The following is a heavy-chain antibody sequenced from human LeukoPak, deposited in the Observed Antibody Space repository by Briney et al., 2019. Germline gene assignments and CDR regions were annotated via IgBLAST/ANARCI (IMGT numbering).Heavy chain of an antibody. D-gene: IGHD3-22*01. CDR3: ARDGAAHYYDSSGLSDY. CDR1: GFTFSSYG. J-gene: IGHJ4*02. CDR2: IWYDGSNK. V-gene: IGHV3-33*01. Sequence: GGSLRLSCAASGFTFSSYGMHWVRQAPGKGLEWVAVIWYDGSNKYYADSVKGRFTISRDNAKNTLYLQMNSLRAEDTAVYYCARDGAAHYYDSSGLSDYWGQGTLVTVSS.